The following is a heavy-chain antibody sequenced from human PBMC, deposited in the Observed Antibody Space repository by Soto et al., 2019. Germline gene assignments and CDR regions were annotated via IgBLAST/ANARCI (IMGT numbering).Heavy chain of an antibody. CDR3: ARGRYGDY. CDR1: GYSFTSYG. Sequence: QVHQVQSGAEVKKPGASVKVSCKGSGYSFTSYGSTWVRQAPGQGLEWMGWISAHNGNTNYAQKLQGRVTVTTDTSTSTAYMELRSLRSDDTAVYYCARGRYGDYWGQGALVTVSS. D-gene: IGHD1-1*01. CDR2: ISAHNGNT. V-gene: IGHV1-18*01. J-gene: IGHJ4*02.